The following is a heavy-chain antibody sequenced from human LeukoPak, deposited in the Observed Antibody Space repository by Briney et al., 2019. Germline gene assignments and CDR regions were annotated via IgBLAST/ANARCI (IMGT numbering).Heavy chain of an antibody. J-gene: IGHJ6*03. CDR3: ARGVRDILSGYYTDYYFYYMDV. Sequence: PGGSLRLSCAASGFTFDNYAMHWVRQAPGKGLEWVSGISWNSDSMGYADSVKGRFTISRDNAKNSLYLQMNSLRAEDTAVYYCARGVRDILSGYYTDYYFYYMDVWGKGTTVTVSS. V-gene: IGHV3-9*01. D-gene: IGHD3-9*01. CDR1: GFTFDNYA. CDR2: ISWNSDSM.